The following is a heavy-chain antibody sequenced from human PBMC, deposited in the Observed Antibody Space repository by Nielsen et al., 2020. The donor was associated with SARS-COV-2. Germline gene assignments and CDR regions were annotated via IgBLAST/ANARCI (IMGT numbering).Heavy chain of an antibody. V-gene: IGHV3-30*18. CDR1: GFTFSSYG. CDR3: AKDGYSGYDSYYFDY. Sequence: GESLKISCAASGFTFSSYGMHWVRQAPGKGLEWVAVISYDGSNKYYADSVKGRFTISRDNSENTLYLQMNSLRAEDTAVYYCAKDGYSGYDSYYFDYWGQGTLVTVSS. J-gene: IGHJ4*02. CDR2: ISYDGSNK. D-gene: IGHD5-12*01.